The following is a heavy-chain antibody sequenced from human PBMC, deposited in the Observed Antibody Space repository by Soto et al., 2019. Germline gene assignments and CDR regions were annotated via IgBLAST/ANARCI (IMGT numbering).Heavy chain of an antibody. CDR3: AKRIAAAGTNALDV. V-gene: IGHV3-23*01. D-gene: IGHD6-13*01. CDR2: ISGSGGST. Sequence: DVQLLESGGGLVRPGGSLRLSCAASGFTFSSYAMSWVRQAPGKGLEWVSSISGSGGSTYYADSVKGRFTVSRDNSKNTLYLRMNSLRAEDTAVYYCAKRIAAAGTNALDVWGQGTTVTVSS. J-gene: IGHJ6*02. CDR1: GFTFSSYA.